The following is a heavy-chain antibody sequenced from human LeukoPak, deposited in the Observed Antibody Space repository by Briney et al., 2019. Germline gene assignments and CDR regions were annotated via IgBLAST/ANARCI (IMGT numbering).Heavy chain of an antibody. V-gene: IGHV3-21*01. D-gene: IGHD3-9*01. CDR3: VRDYENLTGSKTRFHY. CDR2: ISSGSSYI. CDR1: GFTFRTYS. Sequence: PGGSLRLSCAASGFTFRTYSMTWVRQTPGKGLDWVSSISSGSSYISYADSVKGRFTISRDNAKNSLYLQMNSLRAEDTAVYYCVRDYENLTGSKTRFHYWGQGTLVTVSS. J-gene: IGHJ4*02.